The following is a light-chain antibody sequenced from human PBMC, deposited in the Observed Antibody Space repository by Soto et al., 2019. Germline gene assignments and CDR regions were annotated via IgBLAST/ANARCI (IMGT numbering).Light chain of an antibody. CDR2: EVS. Sequence: QSVLTQPASVSGSPGQSITISCTGTSRDVGAYNSVSWYQQHPGKAPKVIIYEVSNRPSGVSDRFSGSKSGNTASLTISGLQAEDEADYYCSSYTGGSTSYVFGTGTKVTVL. CDR3: SSYTGGSTSYV. J-gene: IGLJ1*01. CDR1: SRDVGAYNS. V-gene: IGLV2-14*01.